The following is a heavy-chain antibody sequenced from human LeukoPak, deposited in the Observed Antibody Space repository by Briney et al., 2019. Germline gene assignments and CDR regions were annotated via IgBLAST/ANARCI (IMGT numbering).Heavy chain of an antibody. CDR3: AKDRVDGSGSQFDS. V-gene: IGHV3-23*01. J-gene: IGHJ4*02. CDR2: ISGSGGST. CDR1: GFTFSSYA. D-gene: IGHD3-10*01. Sequence: GGSLRLSCAASGFTFSSYAMSWVRQAPGKGLEWVSAISGSGGSTYYADSVKGRFTISRDNSKNTLYLQMNSLRADDTAVYYCAKDRVDGSGSQFDSWGQGSLVIVSS.